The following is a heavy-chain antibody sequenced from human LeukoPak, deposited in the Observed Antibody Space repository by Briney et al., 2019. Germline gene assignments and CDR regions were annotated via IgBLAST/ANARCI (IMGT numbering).Heavy chain of an antibody. CDR2: INADGSYT. CDR1: GFTLSVYR. J-gene: IGHJ3*02. CDR3: ARGYYGQALDI. Sequence: GGSLRPSCAPSGFTLSVYRMHWVRHAPGTGLVWVSHINADGSYTTYADSAKGGFTLSTDNAQKTLYLQMNSLRAEDTAVYYCARGYYGQALDIWG. D-gene: IGHD3-10*01. V-gene: IGHV3-74*01.